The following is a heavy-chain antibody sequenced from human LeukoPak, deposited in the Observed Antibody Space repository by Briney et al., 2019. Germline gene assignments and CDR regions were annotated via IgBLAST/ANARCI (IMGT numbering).Heavy chain of an antibody. CDR2: INTNTGIP. CDR1: GYTFSSHA. CDR3: ARDWKDDSIGIYYFDY. V-gene: IGHV7-4-1*02. J-gene: IGHJ4*02. Sequence: ASVKVSCKAFGYTFSSHAMNWVRQAPGQGLELMGWINTNTGIPTYAQGFAGRFVFSLDTSVTTASLQITSLKAEDTAVYYCARDWKDDSIGIYYFDYWGQGTLVTVSS. D-gene: IGHD1-1*01.